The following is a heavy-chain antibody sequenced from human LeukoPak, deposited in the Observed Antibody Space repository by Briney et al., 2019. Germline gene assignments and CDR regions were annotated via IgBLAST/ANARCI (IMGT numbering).Heavy chain of an antibody. CDR3: ARDRPVRYCSSTSCYTSRVWGGTSYMDV. J-gene: IGHJ6*03. V-gene: IGHV1-18*01. Sequence: ASVKVSCKASGYTFTSYVISWVRQAPGQGLEWMGWICAYNGNTNYAHKLQGRVTMTTDTSTSTAYMELRSLRSDDTAVYYCARDRPVRYCSSTSCYTSRVWGGTSYMDVWGKGTTVTVSS. CDR2: ICAYNGNT. D-gene: IGHD2-2*02. CDR1: GYTFTSYV.